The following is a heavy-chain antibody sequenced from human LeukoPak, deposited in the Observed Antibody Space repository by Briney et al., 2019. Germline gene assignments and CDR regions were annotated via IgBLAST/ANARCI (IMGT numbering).Heavy chain of an antibody. D-gene: IGHD5-24*01. CDR2: ISAYNGNT. Sequence: ASVKVSCKASSDTFTSYGISWVRQAPGQGLEWMGWISAYNGNTNYTQKLQGRVTMTTDTSTSTAYMELRSLRSDDTAVYFCARNTRRDGYNLDYWGQGTPVTVSS. CDR1: SDTFTSYG. J-gene: IGHJ4*02. V-gene: IGHV1-18*01. CDR3: ARNTRRDGYNLDY.